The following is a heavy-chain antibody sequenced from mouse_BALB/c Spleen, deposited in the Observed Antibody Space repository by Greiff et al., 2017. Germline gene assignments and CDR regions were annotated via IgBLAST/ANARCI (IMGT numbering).Heavy chain of an antibody. CDR1: GFTFTDYY. J-gene: IGHJ4*01. V-gene: IGHV7-3*02. Sequence: EVKLVESGGGLVQPGGSLRLSCATSGFTFTDYYMSWVRQPPGKALEWLGFIRNKANGYTTEYSASVKGRFTISRDNSQSILYLQMNTLRAEDSAAYYCARETEYWGQGTTVTVSS. CDR2: IRNKANGYTT. CDR3: ARETEY.